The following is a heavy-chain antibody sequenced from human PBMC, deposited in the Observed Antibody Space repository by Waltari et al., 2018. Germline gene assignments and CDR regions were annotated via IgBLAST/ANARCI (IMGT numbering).Heavy chain of an antibody. V-gene: IGHV4-4*07. CDR1: GGSISSYY. CDR3: ARGPRWITGTDDAFDI. Sequence: VQLQESGPGLVKPSETLSLTCTVSGGSISSYYWSWIRQPAGKVLEWIGRIYTSGSTNYHPSLKSRVTVSVDTSKNQFSLKLSSVTAADTAVYYCARGPRWITGTDDAFDIWGQGTMVTVSS. CDR2: IYTSGST. D-gene: IGHD1-20*01. J-gene: IGHJ3*02.